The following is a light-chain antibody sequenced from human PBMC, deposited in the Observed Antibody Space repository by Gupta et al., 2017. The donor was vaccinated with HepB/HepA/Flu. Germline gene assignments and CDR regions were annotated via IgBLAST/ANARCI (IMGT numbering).Light chain of an antibody. Sequence: QSALTHPPSPSGSPGQSVTISCTGPSSDVGGYNYVSWCQQHPGKAPKLMIYEVSKRPSGVPDRFSGSKSGHTASLTVSGLQAEDEADYYCSSYAGSNNLMVFGGGTKLTVL. V-gene: IGLV2-8*01. CDR3: SSYAGSNNLMV. CDR2: EVS. CDR1: SSDVGGYNY. J-gene: IGLJ2*01.